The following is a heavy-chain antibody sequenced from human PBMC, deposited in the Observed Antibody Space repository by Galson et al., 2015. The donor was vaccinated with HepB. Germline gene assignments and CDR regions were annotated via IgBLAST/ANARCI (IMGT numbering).Heavy chain of an antibody. CDR1: GFTFSANA. V-gene: IGHV3-23*01. D-gene: IGHD3/OR15-3a*01. J-gene: IGHJ1*01. CDR2: IRGSGGST. CDR3: ANENGTGWTEYLQH. Sequence: SLRLSCAASGFTFSANAMTWVRQAPRKGLEWVASIRGSGGSTYYADSVKGRFTISRDNSKNTVYLQMSRLRVEDTAIYFCANENGTGWTEYLQHWGQGILVTVSS.